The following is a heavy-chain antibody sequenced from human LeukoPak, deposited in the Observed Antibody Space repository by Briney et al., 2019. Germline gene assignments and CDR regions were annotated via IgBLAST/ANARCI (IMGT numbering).Heavy chain of an antibody. CDR3: ATPQVSGWNFDY. J-gene: IGHJ4*02. V-gene: IGHV5-51*01. Sequence: GDSLKISCKGSGYRFTSYWIGWVGQMPGKGLDWMGSIYPGDSDTRYRPSFQGQVTISADKSITTAYLQWSSLKPSDTAMYYCATPQVSGWNFDYWGQGTLVTVSS. CDR1: GYRFTSYW. D-gene: IGHD6-19*01. CDR2: IYPGDSDT.